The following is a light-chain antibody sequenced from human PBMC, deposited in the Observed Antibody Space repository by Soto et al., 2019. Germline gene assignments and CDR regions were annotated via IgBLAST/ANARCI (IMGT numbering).Light chain of an antibody. V-gene: IGLV2-8*01. CDR3: SSHAGSKRV. Sequence: QSALTQPPSASGSPGQSVTISCTGTSSDVGGYNYVSWYQQHPGKAPKLMIYEVSKRPSGVPDRFSGSKSGKTASLTVSGLQAEDEADYYCSSHAGSKRVFGTGTKVTVL. CDR2: EVS. J-gene: IGLJ1*01. CDR1: SSDVGGYNY.